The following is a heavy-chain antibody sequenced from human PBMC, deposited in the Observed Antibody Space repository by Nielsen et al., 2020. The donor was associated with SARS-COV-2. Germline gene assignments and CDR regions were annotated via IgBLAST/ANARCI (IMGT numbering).Heavy chain of an antibody. D-gene: IGHD6-19*01. V-gene: IGHV3-13*01. CDR1: GFTFSSYD. CDR3: ARASVAGTYYYYYGMDV. Sequence: GGSLRLSCAASGFTFSSYDMHWVRQATGKGLEWVSAIGTAGDTYYPGSVKGRFTISRENAKNCLYLQMNSLRAGDTAVYYCARASVAGTYYYYYGMDVWGQGTTVTVSS. CDR2: IGTAGDT. J-gene: IGHJ6*02.